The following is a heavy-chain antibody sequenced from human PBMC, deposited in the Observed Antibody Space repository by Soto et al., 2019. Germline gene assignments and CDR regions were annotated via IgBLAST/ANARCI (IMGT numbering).Heavy chain of an antibody. J-gene: IGHJ4*02. CDR3: ARAVSHDYGDFYFDS. V-gene: IGHV4-59*01. CDR1: GGSISSYY. D-gene: IGHD4-17*01. CDR2: IYYSGST. Sequence: SETLSLTCTVSGGSISSYYWSWIRQPPGKGLEWIGYIYYSGSTNYNPSLKSRVTISVDTSKNQFSLKLSSVTAADTAVYYCARAVSHDYGDFYFDSWGQGTRVTVS.